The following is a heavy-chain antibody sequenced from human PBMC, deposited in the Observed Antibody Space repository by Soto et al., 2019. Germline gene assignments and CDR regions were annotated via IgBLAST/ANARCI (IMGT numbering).Heavy chain of an antibody. CDR2: ISSDGKKK. J-gene: IGHJ4*02. D-gene: IGHD4-17*01. Sequence: QVQLVESGGGVVQPGRSLRLSCAASAFASSSYGMHWVRQAPGKGLEWVAVISSDGKKKYYADSVKGRFTISRDTSKNTLYLQMNSLRAEDTAVYYCAKMAYGDSDRDYWGQGTLVTVSS. CDR3: AKMAYGDSDRDY. V-gene: IGHV3-30*18. CDR1: AFASSSYG.